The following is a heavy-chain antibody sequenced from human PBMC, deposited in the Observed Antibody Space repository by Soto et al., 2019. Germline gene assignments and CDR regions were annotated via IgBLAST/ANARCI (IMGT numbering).Heavy chain of an antibody. CDR1: GYTFTSYA. Sequence: ASVKVSCKASGYTFTSYAMHWVRQAPGQRLEWMGWINAGNGNTKYSQKFQGRVTITRDTSASTAYMELSSLRSEDTAVYYCAGVLRSSYYYYGMDVWGQGTTVT. J-gene: IGHJ6*02. CDR2: INAGNGNT. CDR3: AGVLRSSYYYYGMDV. V-gene: IGHV1-3*01. D-gene: IGHD2-15*01.